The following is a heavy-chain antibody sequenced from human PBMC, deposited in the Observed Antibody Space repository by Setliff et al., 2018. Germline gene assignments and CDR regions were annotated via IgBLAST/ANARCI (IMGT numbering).Heavy chain of an antibody. CDR2: IFYTGSS. J-gene: IGHJ5*02. CDR3: ARHKVIKKEFIRLTWFDP. V-gene: IGHV4-39*01. CDR1: GGSISSTSCY. Sequence: SETLSLTCTVSGGSISSTSCYWGWIRQPPGKGLEWIGSIFYTGSSYYNPSRRSRVTMSVDTSNNHFSLKVNSVTAADTAVYYCARHKVIKKEFIRLTWFDPWGQGTPVTVSS. D-gene: IGHD3-10*01.